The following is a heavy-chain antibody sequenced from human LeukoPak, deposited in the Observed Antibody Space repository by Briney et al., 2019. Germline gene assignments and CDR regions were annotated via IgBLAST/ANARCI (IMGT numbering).Heavy chain of an antibody. CDR3: AKDRSKGYCTNGVCHDAFDI. Sequence: GGSLRLSCAASGFTFSSYAMTWVRQAPGKGLEWLSFIQFDGSEKYYADSVKARFSISRDNSMNTLYLQMNSLRAEDTAVYYCAKDRSKGYCTNGVCHDAFDIWGQGTMVTVSS. CDR2: IQFDGSEK. J-gene: IGHJ3*02. CDR1: GFTFSSYA. D-gene: IGHD2-8*01. V-gene: IGHV3-30*02.